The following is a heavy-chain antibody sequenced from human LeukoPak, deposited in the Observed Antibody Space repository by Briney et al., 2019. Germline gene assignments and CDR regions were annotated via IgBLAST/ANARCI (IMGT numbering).Heavy chain of an antibody. J-gene: IGHJ4*02. D-gene: IGHD2-15*01. CDR2: IKSKTDGGTT. Sequence: GGSLRLSCAAPGFTFSNAWMSWVRQAPGKGLEWVGRIKSKTDGGTTDYAAPVKGRLTISRDDSKNTLYLQMNSLRAEDTAVFYCAVVAATGRWGQGTLVTVSS. CDR3: AVVAATGR. V-gene: IGHV3-15*01. CDR1: GFTFSNAW.